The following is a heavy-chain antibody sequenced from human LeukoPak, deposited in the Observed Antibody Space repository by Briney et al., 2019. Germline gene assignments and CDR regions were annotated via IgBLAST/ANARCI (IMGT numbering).Heavy chain of an antibody. CDR3: ARGGYYGDYDNFDC. J-gene: IGHJ4*02. Sequence: GGSLRLSCAASGFTFDDHGMSWVRQTPGKGLEWVSGTNWNGAGTGYIDSVKGRFTISRDNAKNSLYLQMNGLRAEDTALYYCARGGYYGDYDNFDCWGQGTLVTVSS. CDR1: GFTFDDHG. D-gene: IGHD4-17*01. CDR2: TNWNGAGT. V-gene: IGHV3-20*04.